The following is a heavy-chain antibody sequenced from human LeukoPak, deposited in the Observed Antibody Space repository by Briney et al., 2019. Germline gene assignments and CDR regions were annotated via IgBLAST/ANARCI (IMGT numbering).Heavy chain of an antibody. CDR1: GFTFSSYA. CDR3: AKHSGGYSHFDY. J-gene: IGHJ4*02. V-gene: IGHV3-23*01. D-gene: IGHD3-22*01. CDR2: ISGSGATT. Sequence: PGGSLRLSCAASGFTFSSYAMTWVRQAPGKGLEWVSGISGSGATTYYADSVKGRFTISRDNSKNTLYLQMNSLRAEDTAVYHCAKHSGGYSHFDYWGQGTLVTVSS.